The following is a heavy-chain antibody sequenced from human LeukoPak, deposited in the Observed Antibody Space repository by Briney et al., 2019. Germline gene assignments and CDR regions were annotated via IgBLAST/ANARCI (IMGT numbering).Heavy chain of an antibody. CDR1: GFTFDDYA. D-gene: IGHD3-3*01. V-gene: IGHV3-9*01. J-gene: IGHJ4*02. Sequence: GGSLRLSCAASGFTFDDYAMHRVRQAPGKGLEWVSGISWNSGSIGYADSVKGRFTISRDNAKNSLYLQMNSLRAEDTALYYCAKDTAIFGVVIHSYFDYWGQGTLVTVSS. CDR2: ISWNSGSI. CDR3: AKDTAIFGVVIHSYFDY.